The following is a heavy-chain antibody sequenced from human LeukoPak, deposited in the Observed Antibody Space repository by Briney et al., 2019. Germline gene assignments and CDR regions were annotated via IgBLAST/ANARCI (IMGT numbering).Heavy chain of an antibody. V-gene: IGHV4-30-2*01. CDR3: ARVLGSGYSDY. CDR2: IYHSGST. Sequence: PSQTLSLTCAVSGGSISSGGYSWSWIRQPPGKGLEWIGYIYHSGSTYYNPSLKSRVTISVDTSKNQFSLKLSSVTAADTAVYYCARVLGSGYSDYWGQGTLVTVSS. D-gene: IGHD2-15*01. J-gene: IGHJ4*02. CDR1: GGSISSGGYS.